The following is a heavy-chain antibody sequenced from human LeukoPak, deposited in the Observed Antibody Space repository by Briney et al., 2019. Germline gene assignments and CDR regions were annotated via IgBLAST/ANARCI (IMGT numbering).Heavy chain of an antibody. V-gene: IGHV4-4*02. CDR1: GGSISSSNW. Sequence: SETLSLTCAVSGGSISSSNWWSWVRQPPGKGLEWIEEINHSGSTNYNPSLKSPVTISVDTSKNQFSLKLSCVTAADTAVYYCARGVITSFGVVPRYNWFDPWGQGTLVTVSS. J-gene: IGHJ5*02. CDR2: INHSGST. D-gene: IGHD3-3*01. CDR3: ARGVITSFGVVPRYNWFDP.